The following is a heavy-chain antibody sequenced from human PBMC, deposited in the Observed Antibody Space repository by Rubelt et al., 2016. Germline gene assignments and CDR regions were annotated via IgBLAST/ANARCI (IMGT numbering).Heavy chain of an antibody. CDR2: ILYDGSDK. J-gene: IGHJ4*02. CDR1: GFSFSSHG. Sequence: GGSLRLSCAASGFSFSSHGMNWVRQAPGRGLEWVAFILYDGSDKKYGDSVKGRFTISRDNYKNTLYLQMNSLRVEDTAVYYCARALPQWEIYSWGQGTLITVSS. D-gene: IGHD1-26*01. CDR3: ARALPQWEIYS. V-gene: IGHV3-30*02.